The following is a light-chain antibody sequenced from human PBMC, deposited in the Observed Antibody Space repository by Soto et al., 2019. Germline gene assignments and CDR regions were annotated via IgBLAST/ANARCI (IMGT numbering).Light chain of an antibody. CDR2: DNN. CDR1: SSNIGNNY. J-gene: IGLJ2*01. V-gene: IGLV1-51*01. CDR3: GTWDSLLSAVV. Sequence: QAVVTQPPSVSAAPGQKVTISCSGSSSNIGNNYVSWYQHFPGTAPKLLIYDNNKRPSGIPDRFSGSKSGTSATLGITGLQTGDEADYYCGTWDSLLSAVVFGGGTKLTVL.